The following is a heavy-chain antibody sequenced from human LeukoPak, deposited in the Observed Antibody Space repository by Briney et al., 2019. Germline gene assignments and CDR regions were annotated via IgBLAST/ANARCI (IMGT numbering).Heavy chain of an antibody. CDR1: GFTVSSNY. D-gene: IGHD1-26*01. CDR3: ARDHTGNYYFDY. V-gene: IGHV3-66*01. Sequence: GGSLRLSCAASGFTVSSNYMSWVRQAPGKGLEWVSLIYSGGSTYYADSVRGRFTISRDNSKNTLYLQMNSLRAEDTAVYYCARDHTGNYYFDYWGQGTLVTVSS. J-gene: IGHJ4*02. CDR2: IYSGGST.